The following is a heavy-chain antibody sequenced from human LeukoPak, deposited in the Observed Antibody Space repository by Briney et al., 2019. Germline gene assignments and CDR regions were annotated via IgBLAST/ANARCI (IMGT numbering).Heavy chain of an antibody. CDR1: GGSISGYY. J-gene: IGHJ4*02. D-gene: IGHD2-2*01. Sequence: SETLSLTCTVSGGSISGYYWSWIRQPAGKGLEWIGRIQTSGSANYNPSLKSRLTMSVDTSKNQFSLNLNSVTAADTAVYYCARASTSGRAHDYWGQGTLVTVSS. CDR2: IQTSGSA. V-gene: IGHV4-4*07. CDR3: ARASTSGRAHDY.